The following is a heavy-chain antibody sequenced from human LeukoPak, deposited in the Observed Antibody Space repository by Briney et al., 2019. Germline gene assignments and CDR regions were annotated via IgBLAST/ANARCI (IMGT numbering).Heavy chain of an antibody. V-gene: IGHV4-59*01. CDR1: GGSISTYY. CDR2: IYYSGST. D-gene: IGHD5-12*01. J-gene: IGHJ4*02. CDR3: ARVSGYDWESFYDY. Sequence: SETLSLTCTVSGGSISTYYWSWIRQPPGKGLEWIGYIYYSGSTNYNPSLKSRVTISVDTSKNQFSLKLSSVTAADTAVYYCARVSGYDWESFYDYWGQGTLVTVAS.